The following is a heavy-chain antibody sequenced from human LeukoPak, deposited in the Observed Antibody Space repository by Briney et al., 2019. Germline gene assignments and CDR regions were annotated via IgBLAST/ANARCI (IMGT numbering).Heavy chain of an antibody. D-gene: IGHD1-1*01. V-gene: IGHV3-48*03. CDR2: ISYNGGST. Sequence: GGSLRLSCAASGFTFSSSEMSWVRQAPGKGLEWIAYISYNGGSTQYADSVKGRPTISRDNSKNSLYLQLNSLRGEDTAIYYCAREDTTDAFDIWGQGTMVTVSS. CDR1: GFTFSSSE. CDR3: AREDTTDAFDI. J-gene: IGHJ3*02.